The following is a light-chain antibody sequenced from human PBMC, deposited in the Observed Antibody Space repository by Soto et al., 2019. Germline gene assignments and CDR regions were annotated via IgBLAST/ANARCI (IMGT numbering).Light chain of an antibody. CDR3: CSFAGNYIYV. CDR2: DVS. Sequence: QSALTQPRPVSGSPGQSVTISCTGTSSDVGGYNYVSWYLQHPGKAPKVMIYDVSKRPSGVPDRFSGSKSGNTASLTISGLQSEDEADYYCCSFAGNYIYVFGTGTKVTVL. V-gene: IGLV2-11*01. CDR1: SSDVGGYNY. J-gene: IGLJ1*01.